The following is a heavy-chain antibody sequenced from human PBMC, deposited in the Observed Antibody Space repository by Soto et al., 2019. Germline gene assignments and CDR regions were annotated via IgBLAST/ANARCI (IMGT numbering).Heavy chain of an antibody. V-gene: IGHV4-59*01. Sequence: PSETLSLTCTVSGGSMSSNYWSWIRQPPGKGLEWIGYIYYSGSTNYNPSLKSRVTISVDTSKNQFSLKLSSVTAEDTAVYYCARVTSTVTTYYLDYWRQGTLVTVSS. D-gene: IGHD4-17*01. CDR1: GGSMSSNY. J-gene: IGHJ4*02. CDR2: IYYSGST. CDR3: ARVTSTVTTYYLDY.